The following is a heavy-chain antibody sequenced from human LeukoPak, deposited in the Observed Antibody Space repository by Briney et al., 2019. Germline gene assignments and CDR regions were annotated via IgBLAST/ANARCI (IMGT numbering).Heavy chain of an antibody. J-gene: IGHJ4*02. CDR2: ISWNSGSI. CDR3: VKDFSPFVAAAAY. V-gene: IGHV3-9*01. D-gene: IGHD6-13*01. CDR1: GFTFDDYA. Sequence: PGGSLRLSCAASGFTFDDYAMHWVWQAPGKGLEWVSGISWNSGSIGYADSVRGRFTISRDNAQNSLFLQMNGLRPEDTALYHCVKDFSPFVAAAAYWGQGTLVTVSS.